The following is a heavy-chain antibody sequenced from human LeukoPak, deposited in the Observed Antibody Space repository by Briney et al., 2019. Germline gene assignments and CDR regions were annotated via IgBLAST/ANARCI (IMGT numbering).Heavy chain of an antibody. V-gene: IGHV5-51*01. CDR2: IYPGDSDT. Sequence: GESLKISCRGSGYSFTTYWNGWVRQMPGKGLEWMGIIYPGDSDTRYSPSFQGQVTMSADKSINTAYLQWSSLKASDTAMYYCARRQGCSSSSCPPDSWGQGTLVTVSS. D-gene: IGHD2-15*01. CDR1: GYSFTTYW. CDR3: ARRQGCSSSSCPPDS. J-gene: IGHJ4*02.